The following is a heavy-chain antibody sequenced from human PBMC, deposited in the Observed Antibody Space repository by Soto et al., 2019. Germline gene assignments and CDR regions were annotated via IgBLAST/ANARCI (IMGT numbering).Heavy chain of an antibody. J-gene: IGHJ4*02. D-gene: IGHD5-18*01. V-gene: IGHV4-59*01. CDR2: IYYNGNT. CDR3: ARNVDTTRANYFDY. CDR1: GGSISPYY. Sequence: SETLSLTCTVSGGSISPYYWSWIRQPPGKGLEWIGYIYYNGNTNYNPSLKSRVTMSVDTSKNQFSLKLNSVTAADTAVYYCARNVDTTRANYFDYWGQGALVTVSS.